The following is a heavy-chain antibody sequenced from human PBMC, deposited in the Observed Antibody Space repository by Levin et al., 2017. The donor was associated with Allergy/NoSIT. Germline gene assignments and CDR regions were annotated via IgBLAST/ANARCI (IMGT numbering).Heavy chain of an antibody. Sequence: GGSLRLSCAASGFTFSYYWMHWVRQAPGKGLVWVSHINTDGATTTYADSVKGRFTISRDNAKNTLYLQMNSLRAEDTAVDYCVRDSNYGSGSHYGFLDYWGQGTLVTVSS. J-gene: IGHJ4*02. CDR3: VRDSNYGSGSHYGFLDY. CDR2: INTDGATT. CDR1: GFTFSYYW. D-gene: IGHD3-10*01. V-gene: IGHV3-74*01.